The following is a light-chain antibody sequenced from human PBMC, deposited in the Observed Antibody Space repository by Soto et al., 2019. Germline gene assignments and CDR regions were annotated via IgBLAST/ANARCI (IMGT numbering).Light chain of an antibody. Sequence: DIQMTQFPLSLSASVGDRVTITCRASQTIRSHLNWYQQKPGEAPKXXIYATSTLQSGVPSRFNGSVSGTDFTLTISSLKPEDFATYYCQQTYRTPLTFGGGTKVDIK. J-gene: IGKJ4*01. V-gene: IGKV1-39*01. CDR2: ATS. CDR3: QQTYRTPLT. CDR1: QTIRSH.